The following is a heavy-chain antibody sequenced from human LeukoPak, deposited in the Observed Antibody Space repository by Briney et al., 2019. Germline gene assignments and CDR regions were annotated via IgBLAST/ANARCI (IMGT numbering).Heavy chain of an antibody. J-gene: IGHJ4*02. Sequence: PGGSLRLSCAASGFTFSSYWMHWVRQAPGKGLVWVSRINGDGSSTSYADSVKGRFTISRDNAKNTLYLQMNSLRAEDTAVYYCARSGYSASDYWGQGTLVTVSS. CDR3: ARSGYSASDY. D-gene: IGHD5-18*01. V-gene: IGHV3-74*01. CDR1: GFTFSSYW. CDR2: INGDGSST.